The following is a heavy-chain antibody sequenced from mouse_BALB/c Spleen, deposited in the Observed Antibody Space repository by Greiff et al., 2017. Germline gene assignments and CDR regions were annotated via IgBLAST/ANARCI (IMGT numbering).Heavy chain of an antibody. CDR2: ISSGGGST. J-gene: IGHJ4*01. CDR1: GFAFSSYD. Sequence: EVQLMESGGGLVKPGGSLKLSCAASGFAFSSYDMSWVRQTPEKRLEWVGYISSGGGSTKYPDTVKGRFTISRDNAKNTLYLQMSSLMSEDTAMYYCARLRSCIGYYYLDYWGQGTSLTVSS. CDR3: ARLRSCIGYYYLDY. V-gene: IGHV5-12-1*01. D-gene: IGHD3-3*01.